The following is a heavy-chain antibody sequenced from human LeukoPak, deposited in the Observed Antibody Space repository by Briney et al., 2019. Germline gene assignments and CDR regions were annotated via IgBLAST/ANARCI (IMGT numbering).Heavy chain of an antibody. J-gene: IGHJ4*02. V-gene: IGHV4-59*12. CDR3: ARGPPDYGGNPPDY. D-gene: IGHD4-23*01. CDR1: GGSISSYY. Sequence: SETLSLTCTVSGGSISSYYWSWIRQPPGKGLEWIGYIYYSGSTYYNPSLKSRVTISVDTSKNQFSLKLSSVTAADTAVYYCARGPPDYGGNPPDYWGQGTLVTVSS. CDR2: IYYSGST.